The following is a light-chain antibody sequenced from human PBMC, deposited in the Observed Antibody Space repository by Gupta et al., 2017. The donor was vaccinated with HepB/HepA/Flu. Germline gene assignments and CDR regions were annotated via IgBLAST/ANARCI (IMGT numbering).Light chain of an antibody. J-gene: IGKJ2*03. CDR2: DTS. CDR3: QHRINWPAS. CDR1: QSVGSY. V-gene: IGKV3-11*01. Sequence: EIVLTQSPATLSLSPGERATLSCRASQSVGSYLAWYQQKPGQAPRRLIYDTSDRATGIPARFRGSGSGTDFTLTISSLEPEDFGVYYCQHRINWPASFGSESKLEIK.